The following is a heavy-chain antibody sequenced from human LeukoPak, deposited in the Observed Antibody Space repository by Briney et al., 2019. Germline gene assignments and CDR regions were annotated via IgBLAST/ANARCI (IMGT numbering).Heavy chain of an antibody. CDR2: IYYSGST. D-gene: IGHD6-13*01. V-gene: IGHV4-39*07. Sequence: SETLSLTCTVSGGSISSSSYYWGWIRQPPGKGLEWIGSIYYSGSTYYNPSLKSRVTISVDTSKNQFSLKLSSVTAADTAVYYCARDQRSIAAAGTSYWGQGTLVTVSS. CDR1: GGSISSSSYY. CDR3: ARDQRSIAAAGTSY. J-gene: IGHJ4*02.